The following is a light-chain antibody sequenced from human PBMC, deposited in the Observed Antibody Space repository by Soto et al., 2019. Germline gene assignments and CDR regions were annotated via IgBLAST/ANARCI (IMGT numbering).Light chain of an antibody. CDR3: QHRSNWLT. CDR1: QSVSSY. V-gene: IGKV3-11*01. J-gene: IGKJ4*01. Sequence: EIVLTQSPATLSLSPGERATLSCRASQSVSSYLAWYQQKPGQAPRLLIYDASTRATGIPVRFSGSGSASGTAFTLTISSLEPEDFAVYFCQHRSNWLTFGGGTKVEIK. CDR2: DAS.